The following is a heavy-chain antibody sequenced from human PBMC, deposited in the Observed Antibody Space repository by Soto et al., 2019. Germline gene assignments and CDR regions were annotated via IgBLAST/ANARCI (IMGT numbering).Heavy chain of an antibody. J-gene: IGHJ4*02. CDR2: INHSGST. V-gene: IGHV4-34*01. CDR3: ARESYGDLSSLDY. CDR1: GGSFSGYY. Sequence: QVQLQQWGAGLLKPSETLSLTCAVYGGSFSGYYWSWIRQPPGKGLEWIGEINHSGSTNYNPSLKTRVTISVDTSKNQFSLKLSFVTAADTAVYYCARESYGDLSSLDYWGQGTLVTVSS. D-gene: IGHD4-17*01.